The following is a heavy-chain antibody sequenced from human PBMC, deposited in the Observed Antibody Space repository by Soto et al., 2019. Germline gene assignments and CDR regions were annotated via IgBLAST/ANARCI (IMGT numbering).Heavy chain of an antibody. CDR1: GFSLSTSGVG. CDR3: AHRRTVLRYFDRWAWALKFGWFDP. D-gene: IGHD3-9*01. CDR2: IYWNDDK. J-gene: IGHJ5*02. Sequence: QITLKESGPTLVKPTQTLTLTCTFSGFSLSTSGVGVGWIRQPPGKALEWLALIYWNDDKRYSPSLKSRLTITTDTSKNQVVLTMTNMDPVDTAPYYCAHRRTVLRYFDRWAWALKFGWFDPWGQGTLVTVSS. V-gene: IGHV2-5*01.